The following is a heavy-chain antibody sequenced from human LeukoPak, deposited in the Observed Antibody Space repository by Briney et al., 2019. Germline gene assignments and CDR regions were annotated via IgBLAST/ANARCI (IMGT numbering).Heavy chain of an antibody. CDR2: IYPNSGGT. D-gene: IGHD4-17*01. CDR1: GYTFGSYG. J-gene: IGHJ4*02. CDR3: ARVVGYGDYPFDY. Sequence: ASVKVSCKASGYTFGSYGISWVRQAPGQGLEWMGWIYPNSGGTSYAQKFQGRVTITRDTSIQAAYMELRRLRSDDTAVYYCARVVGYGDYPFDYWGQGTLVTVSS. V-gene: IGHV1-2*02.